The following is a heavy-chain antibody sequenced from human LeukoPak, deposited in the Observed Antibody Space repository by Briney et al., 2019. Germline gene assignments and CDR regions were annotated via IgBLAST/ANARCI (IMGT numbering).Heavy chain of an antibody. V-gene: IGHV4-30-4*08. J-gene: IGHJ5*02. Sequence: SQTLSLTCTVSGGSISSGDYYWSWIRQPPEKGLEYIGYINYSGSTSHSPSLRSRLTISVDTSNNQFSLMLSSVTAADTAVYYCARQTGAAAGMVAGWFDPWGQGRGSSSPQ. CDR3: ARQTGAAAGMVAGWFDP. CDR1: GGSISSGDYY. CDR2: INYSGST. D-gene: IGHD6-13*01.